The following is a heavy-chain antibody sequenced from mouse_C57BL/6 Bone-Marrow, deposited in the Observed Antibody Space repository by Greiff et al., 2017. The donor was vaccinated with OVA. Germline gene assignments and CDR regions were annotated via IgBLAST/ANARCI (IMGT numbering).Heavy chain of an antibody. CDR3: ARRRLYGNYWYFDV. Sequence: VQLQQSGPELVKPGASVKISCKASGYSFTGYYMNWVKQSPEKSLEWIGEINPSTGGTTYNQKFKAKATLTVDKSSSTAYMQLKSLTSEDSAVYYCARRRLYGNYWYFDVWGTGTTVTVSS. V-gene: IGHV1-42*01. J-gene: IGHJ1*03. CDR1: GYSFTGYY. D-gene: IGHD2-1*01. CDR2: INPSTGGT.